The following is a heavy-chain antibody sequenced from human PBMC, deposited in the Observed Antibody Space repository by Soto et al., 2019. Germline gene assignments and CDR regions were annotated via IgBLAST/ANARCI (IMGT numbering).Heavy chain of an antibody. J-gene: IGHJ4*02. Sequence: VQLVESGGGVVQPGRSLRLSCAASGFTFSSYGMHWVRQAPGKGLEWVSAISGSGSSTYYADSVKGRFTISRDNSKNTLYLQMISLRADDTAVYYCAKAYSSSWYVYYFDYWGQGTLVTVSS. CDR1: GFTFSSYG. V-gene: IGHV3-23*04. CDR3: AKAYSSSWYVYYFDY. D-gene: IGHD6-13*01. CDR2: ISGSGSST.